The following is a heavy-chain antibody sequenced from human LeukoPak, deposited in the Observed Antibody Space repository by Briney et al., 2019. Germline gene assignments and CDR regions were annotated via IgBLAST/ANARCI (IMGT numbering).Heavy chain of an antibody. CDR1: GDSITNSY. CDR3: AKRIIEARENGDSNWLDP. D-gene: IGHD4-17*01. V-gene: IGHV4-59*08. J-gene: IGHJ5*01. CDR2: ISYGGGT. Sequence: PSETLSLTCTVSGDSITNSYWNWIRQPPGRGLEWIGRISYGGGTNYNPSLKSRVIISRDTSKNQFSLELTPVTAADTAIYYCAKRIIEARENGDSNWLDPWGQGTLVTVSS.